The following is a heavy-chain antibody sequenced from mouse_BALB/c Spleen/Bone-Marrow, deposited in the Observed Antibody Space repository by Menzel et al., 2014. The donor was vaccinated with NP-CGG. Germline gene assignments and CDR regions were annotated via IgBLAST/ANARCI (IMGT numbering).Heavy chain of an antibody. CDR3: ANYYYGSSLFAY. V-gene: IGHV14-3*02. CDR2: IDPANGNT. CDR1: GFNIKDTY. J-gene: IGHJ3*01. Sequence: LQQSGAELVKPGASVKLSCTASGFNIKDTYMHWVKQRPEQGLEWIGRIDPANGNTKYDPKFQGKATITADTSSNTAYLQLSSLTSEDTAVYYCANYYYGSSLFAYWGQATLVTVSA. D-gene: IGHD1-1*01.